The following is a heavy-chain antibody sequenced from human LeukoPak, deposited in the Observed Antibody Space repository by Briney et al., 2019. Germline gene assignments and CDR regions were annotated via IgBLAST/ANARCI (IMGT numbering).Heavy chain of an antibody. CDR2: IYYSGST. Sequence: SETLSLTCTVSGGSISSSSYYWGWIRQPPGKGLEWIGSIYYSGSTYYNPSLKSRVTISVDTSKNQFSLKLSSVTAADTAVYYCARRPWGYSSGWGFDPWGQGTLVTVSS. J-gene: IGHJ5*02. CDR1: GGSISSSSYY. D-gene: IGHD6-19*01. CDR3: ARRPWGYSSGWGFDP. V-gene: IGHV4-39*01.